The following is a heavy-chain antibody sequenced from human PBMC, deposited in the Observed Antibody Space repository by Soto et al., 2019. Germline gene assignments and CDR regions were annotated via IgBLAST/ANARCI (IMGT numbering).Heavy chain of an antibody. CDR2: SNWNDDK. CDR1: GFSLSTSGVG. CDR3: AHSPANRSTSRVKY. V-gene: IGHV2-5*01. D-gene: IGHD1-26*01. Sequence: QITLKESGPTPVKPTQTLTLTCTFSGFSLSTSGVGVGWIRQPPGKPLEWLAPSNWNDDKRYSPSLKSRLTVTKDTSKNQVVLTMTNMDPVDTATYYCAHSPANRSTSRVKYWGQGTLVTVSS. J-gene: IGHJ4*02.